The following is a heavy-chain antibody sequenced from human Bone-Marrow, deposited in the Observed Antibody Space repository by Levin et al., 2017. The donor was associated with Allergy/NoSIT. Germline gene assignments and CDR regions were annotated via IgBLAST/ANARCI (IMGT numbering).Heavy chain of an antibody. CDR2: ISMSGTST. Sequence: LTGGSLRLSCAASGFIFPNYGMTWVRQAPGKGLEWVSAISMSGTSTDYADSVNGRFTISRDNRRDMLYLQMNSLRPEDTALYFCVRGSTSPDRWGQGTLVSVSS. J-gene: IGHJ5*02. D-gene: IGHD3-16*01. CDR3: VRGSTSPDR. CDR1: GFIFPNYG. V-gene: IGHV3-23*01.